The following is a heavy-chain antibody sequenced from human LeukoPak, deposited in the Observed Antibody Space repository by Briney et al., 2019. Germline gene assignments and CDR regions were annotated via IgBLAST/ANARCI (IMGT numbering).Heavy chain of an antibody. V-gene: IGHV3-23*01. Sequence: GGSLRLSCAASGFTFTSYAMSWVRQAPGKGLEWVSALSGGGGGTYYADSVKGRFTISRDNSKNTLYLQMNSLRAEDTAVYYCAKDRKYCGSASCPYYFDDWGQGTLVTVSS. CDR2: LSGGGGGT. D-gene: IGHD2-2*01. J-gene: IGHJ4*02. CDR1: GFTFTSYA. CDR3: AKDRKYCGSASCPYYFDD.